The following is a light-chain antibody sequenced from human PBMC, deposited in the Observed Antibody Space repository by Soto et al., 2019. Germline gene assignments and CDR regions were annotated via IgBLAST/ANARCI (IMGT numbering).Light chain of an antibody. CDR1: SSDVGGYNY. CDR3: SSYSGSNNYVL. CDR2: EVS. Sequence: QLVLTQPPSASGSPGQSVTISCTGPSSDVGGYNYVSWYQQHPGKAPKVMIYEVSKRPSGVPARFSGSKSGNTASLTVSGLQAEDEADYYCSSYSGSNNYVLFGGGTKLTVL. J-gene: IGLJ2*01. V-gene: IGLV2-8*01.